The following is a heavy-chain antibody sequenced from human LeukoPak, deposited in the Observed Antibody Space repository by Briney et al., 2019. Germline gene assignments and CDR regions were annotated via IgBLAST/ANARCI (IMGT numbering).Heavy chain of an antibody. D-gene: IGHD4-17*01. Sequence: SETLSLTCTVSGGSSSGYYWSWIRQPPGKGLEWVGYIYYSGSTNYNPSLKSRVTISLDTSKNQFSLRVSSVTAADTAVYYCARGDDHDYGDLYFDYWGQGTLVTVSS. V-gene: IGHV4-59*01. J-gene: IGHJ4*02. CDR3: ARGDDHDYGDLYFDY. CDR2: IYYSGST. CDR1: GGSSSGYY.